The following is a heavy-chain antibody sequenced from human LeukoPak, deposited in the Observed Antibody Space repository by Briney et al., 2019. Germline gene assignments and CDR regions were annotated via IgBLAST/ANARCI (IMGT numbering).Heavy chain of an antibody. D-gene: IGHD5-18*01. CDR2: INPNSGGT. Sequence: GASVKVSCKASGYTFTGYYMHWVRQAPGQGLEWMGWINPNSGGTNYGQKFQGWVTMTRDTSISTAYMELSRLRSDDTAVYYCARVGYSYGREDWYFYLWGRGTLVTVSS. V-gene: IGHV1-2*04. J-gene: IGHJ2*01. CDR3: ARVGYSYGREDWYFYL. CDR1: GYTFTGYY.